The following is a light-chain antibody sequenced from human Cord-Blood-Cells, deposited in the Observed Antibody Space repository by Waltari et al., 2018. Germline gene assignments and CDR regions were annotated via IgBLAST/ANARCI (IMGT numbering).Light chain of an antibody. V-gene: IGKV3-11*01. CDR2: DAS. CDR1: QSVSSY. Sequence: EIVLTLSPATLSLSPGERATLSCRASQSVSSYLAWYQQKPGQAPRLPIYDASNRATGIPARFSGSRSGTDFTLTISSLEPEDFAVYYCQQRSNWPLTFGGGTKVEIK. J-gene: IGKJ4*01. CDR3: QQRSNWPLT.